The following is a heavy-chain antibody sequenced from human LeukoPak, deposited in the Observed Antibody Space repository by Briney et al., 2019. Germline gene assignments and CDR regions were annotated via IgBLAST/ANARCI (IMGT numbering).Heavy chain of an antibody. D-gene: IGHD6-13*01. Sequence: GGSLRLSCAASGFNLSRNGMHWVRKAPGKVRDWVPVIWYDASNKYYADSVKGRFTSSRDNSKTTLYLQMNSLRAEDTAVYYCARVLAAGGTWFDPWGQGALVTVSS. CDR1: GFNLSRNG. V-gene: IGHV3-33*01. J-gene: IGHJ5*02. CDR3: ARVLAAGGTWFDP. CDR2: IWYDASNK.